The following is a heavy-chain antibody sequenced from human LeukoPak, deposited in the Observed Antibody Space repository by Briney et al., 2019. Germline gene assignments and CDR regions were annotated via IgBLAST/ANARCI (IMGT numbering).Heavy chain of an antibody. CDR3: ARRDSYSSGYYYFDY. Sequence: SETLSLTCTVSGGSISSSSYYWGWIRQPPGKGLEWIGSIYYSGSTYYNPSLKSRVTISVDTSKNQFSLKLSSVTAADTAVYYCARRDSYSSGYYYFDYWGQGTLVTVPS. J-gene: IGHJ4*02. V-gene: IGHV4-39*01. CDR2: IYYSGST. CDR1: GGSISSSSYY. D-gene: IGHD3-22*01.